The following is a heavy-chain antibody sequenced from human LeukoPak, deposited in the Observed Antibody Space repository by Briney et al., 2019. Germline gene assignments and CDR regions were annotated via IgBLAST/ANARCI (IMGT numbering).Heavy chain of an antibody. J-gene: IGHJ4*02. CDR1: GGTFSSYA. D-gene: IGHD5/OR15-5a*01. Sequence: ASVKVSCKASGGTFSSYAISWVRQAPGQGLEWMGWISAYNGNTNYAQKLQGRVTMTTDTSTSTAYMELRSLRSDDTAVYYCARDVYGLVPLDYWGQGTLVTVSS. CDR3: ARDVYGLVPLDY. CDR2: ISAYNGNT. V-gene: IGHV1-18*01.